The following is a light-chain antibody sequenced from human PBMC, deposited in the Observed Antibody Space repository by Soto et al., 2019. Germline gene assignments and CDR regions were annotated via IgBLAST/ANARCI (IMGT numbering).Light chain of an antibody. CDR3: QQYNNWPHT. J-gene: IGKJ4*01. CDR1: QSFSSN. V-gene: IGKV3-15*01. Sequence: EIVMTQSPATLSVSPGERATLSCRASQSFSSNLAWYQQKPGQAPRLLIYGASTRATDIPARFSGSGSGTEFTLTISSLQSEDFAVYYGQQYNNWPHTFGGGTKVDIK. CDR2: GAS.